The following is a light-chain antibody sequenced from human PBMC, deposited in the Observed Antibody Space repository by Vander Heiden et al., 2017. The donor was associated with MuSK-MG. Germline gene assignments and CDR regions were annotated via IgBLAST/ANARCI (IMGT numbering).Light chain of an antibody. V-gene: IGKV3-11*01. CDR2: DAS. CDR3: QQRSNWPPLFT. J-gene: IGKJ3*01. CDR1: QSVSSY. Sequence: EIVLTQSPATLSLSPGERATLSCRASQSVSSYLAWYQQKPGQAPRLLIYDASNRATGIPARFSGSGSGTDFTLTISSLEPEDFAVYYCQQRSNWPPLFTFGPGTKVXIK.